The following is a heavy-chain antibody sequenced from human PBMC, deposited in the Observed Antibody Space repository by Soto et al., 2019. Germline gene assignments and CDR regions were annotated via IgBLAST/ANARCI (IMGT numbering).Heavy chain of an antibody. Sequence: QVQLVESGGGVVQPGTSLRLSCVGSGFTFRSYVIHWVRQAPGKGLEWVALTSYDGSNNFYGDSVKGRFTISRHNSRNTVELQMDSLRFEATALYYCARWGTTGGLDDWGQGTLVSVSS. D-gene: IGHD3-16*01. CDR3: ARWGTTGGLDD. CDR2: TSYDGSNN. J-gene: IGHJ4*02. CDR1: GFTFRSYV. V-gene: IGHV3-33*05.